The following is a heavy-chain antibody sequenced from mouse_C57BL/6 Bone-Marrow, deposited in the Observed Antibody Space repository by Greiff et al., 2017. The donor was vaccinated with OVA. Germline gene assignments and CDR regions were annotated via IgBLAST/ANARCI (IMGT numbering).Heavy chain of an antibody. D-gene: IGHD3-1*01. V-gene: IGHV1-9*01. CDR3: ARLFSAWFAY. J-gene: IGHJ3*01. CDR1: GYTFTGYW. Sequence: QVQLQQSGAELMKPGASVKLSCKATGYTFTGYWIEWVKQRPGHGLEWIGEILPGSGSTTYNEKFKGKATFTAATSSTTAYLQLSSLTTEDSAIYYCARLFSAWFAYWGQGTLVTVSA. CDR2: ILPGSGST.